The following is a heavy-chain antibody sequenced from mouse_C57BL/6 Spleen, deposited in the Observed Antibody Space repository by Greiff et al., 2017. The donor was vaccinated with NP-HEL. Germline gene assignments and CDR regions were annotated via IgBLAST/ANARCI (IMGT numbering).Heavy chain of an antibody. V-gene: IGHV1-26*01. J-gene: IGHJ2*01. CDR1: GYTFTDYY. CDR2: INPNNGGT. CDR3: ARDYYGSSCGY. D-gene: IGHD1-1*01. Sequence: EVQLQQSGPELVKPGASVKISCKASGYTFTDYYMNWVKQSHGKSLEWIGDINPNNGGTSYNQKFKGKATLTVDKSYSTAYMELRSLTSEDSAVYYCARDYYGSSCGYWGQGTTLTVSS.